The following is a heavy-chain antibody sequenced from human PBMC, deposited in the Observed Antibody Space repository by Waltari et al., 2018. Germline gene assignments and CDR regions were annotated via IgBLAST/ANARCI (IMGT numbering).Heavy chain of an antibody. D-gene: IGHD3-22*01. CDR3: ARVNTMIVVVGGWFEP. Sequence: QLQLQESGPGLVKPSETLSLTCTVPGCSISSSSYYWGWIRQPPGKGREWVGSSYYRGSNYYIPSLKSRVTISVVTSKNQLSLKLRYVNAADTAVDYCARVNTMIVVVGGWFEPWGQGTLVTVSS. V-gene: IGHV4-39*07. CDR2: SYYRGSN. CDR1: GCSISSSSYY. J-gene: IGHJ5*02.